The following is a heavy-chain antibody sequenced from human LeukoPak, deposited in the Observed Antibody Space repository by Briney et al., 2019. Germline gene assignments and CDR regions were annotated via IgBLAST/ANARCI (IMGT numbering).Heavy chain of an antibody. CDR2: INPHSAGT. J-gene: IGHJ4*02. D-gene: IGHD3-22*01. CDR1: GYTFTGYY. CDR3: ASGGYDYDSSGCPGGDY. Sequence: GASVKVSCKASGYTFTGYYMHWVRQPAGQGLEWMGWINPHSAGTNYAQKFQGRVTMTRDTAISTAYMELSRLRSDDTAVYYCASGGYDYDSSGCPGGDYWGQGTLVTVSS. V-gene: IGHV1-2*02.